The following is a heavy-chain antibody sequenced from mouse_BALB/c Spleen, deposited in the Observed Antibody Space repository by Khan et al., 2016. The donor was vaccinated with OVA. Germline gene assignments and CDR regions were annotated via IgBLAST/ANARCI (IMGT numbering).Heavy chain of an antibody. CDR2: INPHIGET. CDR1: GYSFTGYF. V-gene: IGHV1-20*02. Sequence: EVQLQQSGPELVKPGTSVKISCKASGYSFTGYFMNWVMQSHGKSLEWIGRINPHIGETFYNQKFKGKATLTVDASSSTVHMEIRSLASEDSAVYYCARKNGSDFDYWGQGTTLTVSS. CDR3: ARKNGSDFDY. D-gene: IGHD1-1*01. J-gene: IGHJ2*01.